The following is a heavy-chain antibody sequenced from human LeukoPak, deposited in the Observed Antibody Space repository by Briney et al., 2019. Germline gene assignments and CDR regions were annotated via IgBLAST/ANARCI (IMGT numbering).Heavy chain of an antibody. D-gene: IGHD4-17*01. V-gene: IGHV3-30*04. CDR3: ARGRPDYGDYVVHIFDY. J-gene: IGHJ4*02. CDR2: ISYDGSNK. Sequence: GRSLRLSCAASGFTFSSYAMHWVRQAPGKGLEWVAVISYDGSNKYCADSVKGRFTISRDNSKNTLYLQMNSLRAEDTAVYYCARGRPDYGDYVVHIFDYWGQGTLVTVSS. CDR1: GFTFSSYA.